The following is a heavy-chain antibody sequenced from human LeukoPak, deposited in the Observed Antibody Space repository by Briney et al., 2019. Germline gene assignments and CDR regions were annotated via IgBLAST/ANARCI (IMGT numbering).Heavy chain of an antibody. CDR3: AGDNWGSLDY. D-gene: IGHD7-27*01. Sequence: GGSLRLSCAASGFTFSSYWMQWVRQAPGKGLVWVSHISSGGSSTSYADSVKGRFTISRDNAKNTLYLQMNSLRAEDTAVYYCAGDNWGSLDYWGQGTLVTVSS. V-gene: IGHV3-74*01. J-gene: IGHJ4*02. CDR1: GFTFSSYW. CDR2: ISSGGSST.